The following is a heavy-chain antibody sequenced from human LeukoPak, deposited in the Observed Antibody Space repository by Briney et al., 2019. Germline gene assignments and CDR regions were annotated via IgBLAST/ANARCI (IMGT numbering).Heavy chain of an antibody. CDR3: VRDELMLRCLDWLPRKGYFDY. CDR1: GYSIRTGYH. V-gene: IGHV4-38-2*02. Sequence: SETLSLTCTVSGYSIRTGYHWGWIRQPPGKGLEWIGAMYYDGAAYYNPTLESRVTISVDTSENQFSLNLDSVTAADTAVYYCVRDELMLRCLDWLPRKGYFDYWGQGTLVTVAS. D-gene: IGHD3-9*01. CDR2: MYYDGAA. J-gene: IGHJ4*02.